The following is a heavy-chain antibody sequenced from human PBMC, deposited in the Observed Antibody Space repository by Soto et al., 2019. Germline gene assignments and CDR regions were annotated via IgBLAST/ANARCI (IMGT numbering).Heavy chain of an antibody. D-gene: IGHD3-9*01. V-gene: IGHV1-18*01. J-gene: IGHJ4*02. CDR1: GYTFPSYG. CDR2: ISAYNGNT. Sequence: ASVKGSSKASGYTFPSYGISWLRQAPGQGLEWMGWISAYNGNTNYAQKLQGRVTMTTDTSTSTAYMELRSLRSDDTAVYYCARGSYDILTGPDYWGQETLVTVSS. CDR3: ARGSYDILTGPDY.